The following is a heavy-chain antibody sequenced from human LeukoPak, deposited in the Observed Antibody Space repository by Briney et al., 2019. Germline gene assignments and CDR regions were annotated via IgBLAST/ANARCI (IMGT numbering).Heavy chain of an antibody. V-gene: IGHV1-69*04. Sequence: SVKVSCKASGGTFSSYTISWVRQAPGQGLEWMGRIIPILGIANYAQKFQGRVTITADKSTSTAYMELSSLRSEDTAVYYCARDSGWLLNYFDYWGQGTLVTVSS. CDR3: ARDSGWLLNYFDY. CDR2: IIPILGIA. J-gene: IGHJ4*02. D-gene: IGHD3-22*01. CDR1: GGTFSSYT.